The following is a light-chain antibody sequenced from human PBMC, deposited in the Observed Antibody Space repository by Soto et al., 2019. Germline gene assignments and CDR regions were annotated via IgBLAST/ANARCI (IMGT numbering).Light chain of an antibody. CDR1: QSISSW. CDR3: QQYYSYWT. CDR2: KAS. J-gene: IGKJ1*01. Sequence: DIQMTQYPSTLSASVGDRVIITCRASQSISSWLAWYQQKPGKAPKLLISKASNLESGVPSRFSGSGAGTEFTLTVSSLQPDDFATYYCQQYYSYWTFGQGTKVELK. V-gene: IGKV1-5*03.